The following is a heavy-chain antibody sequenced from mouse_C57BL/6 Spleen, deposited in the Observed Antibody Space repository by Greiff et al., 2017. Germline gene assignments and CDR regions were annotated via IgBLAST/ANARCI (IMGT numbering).Heavy chain of an antibody. Sequence: VQLKQSGAELVRPGASVKLSCTASGFNIKDYYMHWVKQRPEQGLEWIGRIDPEDGDTEYAPKFQGKATMTADTSSNTAYLQLSSLTSEDTAVYYCTTWSGSPYYFDYWGQGTTLTVSS. V-gene: IGHV14-1*01. CDR1: GFNIKDYY. D-gene: IGHD1-1*01. J-gene: IGHJ2*01. CDR2: IDPEDGDT. CDR3: TTWSGSPYYFDY.